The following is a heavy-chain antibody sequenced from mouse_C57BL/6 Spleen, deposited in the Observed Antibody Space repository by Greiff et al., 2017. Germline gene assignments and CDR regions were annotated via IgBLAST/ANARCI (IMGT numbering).Heavy chain of an antibody. V-gene: IGHV5-9*01. CDR2: ISGGGGNT. CDR1: GFTFSSYT. CDR3: ATITTVVARRYFDV. J-gene: IGHJ1*03. Sequence: EVMLVESGGGLVKPGGSLKLSCAASGFTFSSYTMSWVRQTPEKRLEWVATISGGGGNTYYPDSVKGRFTISIDNAKNTLYLQMSRLRSEDTAWYYCATITTVVARRYFDVWGTGTTVTVSS. D-gene: IGHD1-1*01.